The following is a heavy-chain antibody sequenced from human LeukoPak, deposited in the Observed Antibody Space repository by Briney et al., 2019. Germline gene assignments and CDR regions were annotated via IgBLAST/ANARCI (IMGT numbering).Heavy chain of an antibody. D-gene: IGHD6-19*01. J-gene: IGHJ4*02. V-gene: IGHV3-30*02. CDR2: IRYDGSNK. Sequence: PGGSLRLSCAASGFTFSSYGMHWVRQAPGKGLEWVAFIRYDGSNKYYADSVKGRFTISRDNSKNTLYLQMNSLRAEDTAVYYCAKSLFSSGWYSTNITPGDYRGQGTLVTVSS. CDR1: GFTFSSYG. CDR3: AKSLFSSGWYSTNITPGDY.